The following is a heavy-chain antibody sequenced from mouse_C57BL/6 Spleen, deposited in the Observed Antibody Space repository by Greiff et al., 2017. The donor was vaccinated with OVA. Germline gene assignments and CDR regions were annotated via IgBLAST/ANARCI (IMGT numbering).Heavy chain of an antibody. J-gene: IGHJ4*01. V-gene: IGHV1-85*01. CDR2: IYPRDGST. D-gene: IGHD1-1*01. CDR1: GYTFTSYD. CDR3: ARDYGTLYYYAMDY. Sequence: VQLQQSGPELVKPGASVKLSCKASGYTFTSYDINWVKQRPGQGLEWIGWIYPRDGSTKYNEKFKGKATLTVDTSSSTAYMELHSLTSEDSAVYFCARDYGTLYYYAMDYWGQGTSVTVSS.